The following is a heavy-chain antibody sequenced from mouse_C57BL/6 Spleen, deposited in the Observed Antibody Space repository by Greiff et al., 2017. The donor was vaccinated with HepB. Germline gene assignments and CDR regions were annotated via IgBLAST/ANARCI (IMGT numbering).Heavy chain of an antibody. CDR1: GFTFSSYA. D-gene: IGHD4-1*01. CDR3: ARESLTGTWAY. J-gene: IGHJ3*01. CDR2: ISDGGSYT. V-gene: IGHV5-4*01. Sequence: EVQGVESGGGLVKPGGSLKLSCAASGFTFSSYAMSWVRQTPEKRLEWVATISDGGSYTYYPDNVKGRFTISRDNAKNNLYLQMSHLKSEDTAMYYCARESLTGTWAYWGQGTLVTVSA.